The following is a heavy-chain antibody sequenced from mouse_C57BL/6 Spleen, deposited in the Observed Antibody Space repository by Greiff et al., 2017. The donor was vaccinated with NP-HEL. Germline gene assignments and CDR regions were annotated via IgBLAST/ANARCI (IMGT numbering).Heavy chain of an antibody. Sequence: EVMLVESGEGLVKPGGSLKLSCAASGFTFSSHAMSWVRQTPEKRLEWVAYISSGGDYIYYADTVKGRFTISRDNARNTLYLQMSSLKSEDTAMYYCTRDSPYFDYWGQGTTLTVSS. CDR3: TRDSPYFDY. CDR1: GFTFSSHA. V-gene: IGHV5-9-1*02. J-gene: IGHJ2*01. CDR2: ISSGGDYI.